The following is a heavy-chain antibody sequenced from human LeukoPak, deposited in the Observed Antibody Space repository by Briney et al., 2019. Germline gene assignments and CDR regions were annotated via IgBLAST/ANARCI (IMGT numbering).Heavy chain of an antibody. CDR1: GGSISSYY. V-gene: IGHV4-59*01. D-gene: IGHD1-26*01. J-gene: IGHJ3*02. CDR2: IYYSGSI. Sequence: SETLSLTCTVSGGSISSYYWSWIRQPPGKRLEWIGYIYYSGSINYDPSLKSRVTISVDTSKNQFSLKLSSVTAADTAVYYCARAPWELLFTAFDIWGQGTMVTVSS. CDR3: ARAPWELLFTAFDI.